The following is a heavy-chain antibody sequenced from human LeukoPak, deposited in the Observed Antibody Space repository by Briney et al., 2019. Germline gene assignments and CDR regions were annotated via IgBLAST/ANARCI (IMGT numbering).Heavy chain of an antibody. J-gene: IGHJ6*02. CDR1: GGSISSSSYY. CDR3: ARITMIVTHYYYGMDV. CDR2: IYYSGST. D-gene: IGHD3-22*01. Sequence: SETLSLTCTVSGGSISSSSYYWGWIRHPPGKGLEWIGSIYYSGSTYYNPSLKSRVTISVDTSKNQFSLKLSSVTAADTAVYYCARITMIVTHYYYGMDVWGQGTTVTVSS. V-gene: IGHV4-39*07.